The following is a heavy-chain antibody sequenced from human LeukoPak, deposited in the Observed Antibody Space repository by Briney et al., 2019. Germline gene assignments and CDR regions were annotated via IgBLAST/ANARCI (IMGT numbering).Heavy chain of an antibody. CDR3: ARKPDY. Sequence: GGSLKLSCAASGFTVSNNYMAWVRQPPGKGLEWVSLIYSGGSIYYADSVKGRFTISRDNSKNTLYLQMNSLKAEDTAVYYCARKPDYWGQGTLVTVSS. CDR1: GFTVSNNY. CDR2: IYSGGSI. J-gene: IGHJ4*02. V-gene: IGHV3-53*01.